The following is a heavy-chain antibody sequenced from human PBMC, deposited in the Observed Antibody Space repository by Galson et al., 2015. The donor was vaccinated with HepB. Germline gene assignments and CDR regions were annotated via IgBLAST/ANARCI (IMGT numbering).Heavy chain of an antibody. V-gene: IGHV3-30-3*01. CDR1: GFTFSSYA. D-gene: IGHD3-3*01. J-gene: IGHJ5*02. CDR2: ISYDGSNK. CDR3: ARDYDFWSGYTWFDP. Sequence: LRLSCAASGFTFSSYAMHWVRQAPGKGLEWVAVISYDGSNKYYADSVKGRFTISRDNSKNTLYLQMNSLRAEDTAVYYCARDYDFWSGYTWFDPWGQGTLVTVSS.